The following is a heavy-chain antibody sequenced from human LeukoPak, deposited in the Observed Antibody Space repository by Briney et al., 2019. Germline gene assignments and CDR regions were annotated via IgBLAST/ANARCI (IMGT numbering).Heavy chain of an antibody. D-gene: IGHD2-2*01. CDR3: ARGYCTSTSCSENRYYFDS. Sequence: SQTLSLTCTVSGGSITSAGYSWGWIRQPAGKGLEWIGCIYSSGSTNSNPSLKSRVTISVDTSKNQFSLKLRSVTAADTAVYFCARGYCTSTSCSENRYYFDSWGQGALVTVSS. CDR1: GGSITSAGYS. CDR2: IYSSGST. J-gene: IGHJ4*02. V-gene: IGHV4-61*02.